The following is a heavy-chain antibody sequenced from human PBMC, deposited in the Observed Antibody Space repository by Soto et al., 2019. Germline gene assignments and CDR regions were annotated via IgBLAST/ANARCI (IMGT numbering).Heavy chain of an antibody. V-gene: IGHV4-34*01. CDR2: INHSGST. Sequence: SETLSLTCAVYGGSFSGYYWSWIRQPPGKGLEWIGEINHSGSTNYNPSLKSRVTISVDTSKNQFSLKLSSVTAADTAVYYCARDSAYYDYVWGSYCPHRLNWFDPWGQGTLVTVSS. J-gene: IGHJ5*02. CDR1: GGSFSGYY. D-gene: IGHD3-16*01. CDR3: ARDSAYYDYVWGSYCPHRLNWFDP.